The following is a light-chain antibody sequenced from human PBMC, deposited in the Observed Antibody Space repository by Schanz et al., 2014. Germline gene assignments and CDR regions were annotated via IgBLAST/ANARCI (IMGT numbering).Light chain of an antibody. V-gene: IGKV3-15*01. Sequence: ETVMTQSPATLSVTPGEGAILSCRASQNIDNKVAWYQHTPGQAPRLLMFNASTRATGIPARFSGSGSGTEFSLTISSLQSEDFADYYCQQYTRWPVTFGGGTRVEI. CDR3: QQYTRWPVT. CDR2: NAS. J-gene: IGKJ4*01. CDR1: QNIDNK.